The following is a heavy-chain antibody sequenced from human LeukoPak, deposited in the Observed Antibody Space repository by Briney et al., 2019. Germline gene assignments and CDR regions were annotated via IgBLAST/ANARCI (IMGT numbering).Heavy chain of an antibody. CDR1: GGTFSSYA. CDR3: ARGVHPWYYYDSSGYRHDAFDI. V-gene: IGHV1-69*13. J-gene: IGHJ3*02. CDR2: IIPIFGTA. D-gene: IGHD3-22*01. Sequence: ASVKVSCKASGGTFSSYAISWVRQAPGQGLEWMGGIIPIFGTANYAQKFQGRVTITADESTSTAYMELSSLRSEDTAVYYCARGVHPWYYYDSSGYRHDAFDIWGQGTMVTVSS.